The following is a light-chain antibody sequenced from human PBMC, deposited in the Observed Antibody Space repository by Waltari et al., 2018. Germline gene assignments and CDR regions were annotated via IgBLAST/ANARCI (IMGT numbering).Light chain of an antibody. J-gene: IGKJ1*01. CDR1: QSISSW. CDR3: QQYNSYLGT. CDR2: KES. Sequence: DIQMTQSPSTLSASVGDRVTITCRASQSISSWLAWYQQKPGKAPKLLIYKESSLESGVPSRFSGSGSGTEFTLTISSLQPDDFATYYCQQYNSYLGTFGXGTKVEIK. V-gene: IGKV1-5*03.